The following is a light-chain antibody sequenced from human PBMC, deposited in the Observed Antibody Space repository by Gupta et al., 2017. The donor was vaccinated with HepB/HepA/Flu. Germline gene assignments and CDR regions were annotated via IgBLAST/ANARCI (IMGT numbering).Light chain of an antibody. V-gene: IGKV1-33*01. J-gene: IGKJ4*01. CDR3: QPART. Sequence: DIQMTQSPSSLSASVGDRVTITCQASQDISNHLNWYQQKPGKAPKLLIYDASNLETGVPSRFSGSGSGTDFTFTISSLQPEDIATYYCQPARTFGGGTKVEIK. CDR2: DAS. CDR1: QDISNH.